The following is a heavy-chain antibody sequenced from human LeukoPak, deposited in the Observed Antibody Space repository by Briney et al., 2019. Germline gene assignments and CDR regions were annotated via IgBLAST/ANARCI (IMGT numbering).Heavy chain of an antibody. J-gene: IGHJ4*02. D-gene: IGHD4/OR15-4a*01. CDR2: IIPILGIA. Sequence: GASVKVSCKASGGTFSSYAISWVRQAPGQGLEWMGRIIPILGIADYAQKFQGRVTITADKSTSTAYMELSSLRSEDTAVYYCAGDDDYRDLYYFDYWGQGTLVTVSS. CDR3: AGDDDYRDLYYFDY. V-gene: IGHV1-69*04. CDR1: GGTFSSYA.